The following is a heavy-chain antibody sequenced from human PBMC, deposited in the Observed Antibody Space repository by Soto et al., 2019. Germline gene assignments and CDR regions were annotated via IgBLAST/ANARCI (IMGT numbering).Heavy chain of an antibody. CDR2: ISYDGSNK. CDR3: ARDRAAAGILNYFDY. J-gene: IGHJ4*02. CDR1: GFTFSSYA. V-gene: IGHV3-30-3*01. D-gene: IGHD6-13*01. Sequence: GGSLRLSCAASGFTFSSYAMHWVRQAPGKGLEWVAVISYDGSNKYYADSVKGRFTISRDNSKNTLYLQMNSLRAEDTAVYYCARDRAAAGILNYFDYWGQGTLVTVSS.